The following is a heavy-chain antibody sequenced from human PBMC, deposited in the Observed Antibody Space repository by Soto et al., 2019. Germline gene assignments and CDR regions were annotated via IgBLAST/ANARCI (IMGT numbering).Heavy chain of an antibody. CDR3: ARGDPLLWFGEKVYYGMDV. J-gene: IGHJ6*02. Sequence: SETLSLTCAVSGHSIRSITWWGWIRQPPGKGLEWIGYVHHSGTTFYNASLQNRITMSVDMSNNQVSLNLRSVTAADTAVYFCARGDPLLWFGEKVYYGMDVWGQGTTVTVSS. CDR1: GHSIRSITW. V-gene: IGHV4-28*03. CDR2: VHHSGTT. D-gene: IGHD3-10*01.